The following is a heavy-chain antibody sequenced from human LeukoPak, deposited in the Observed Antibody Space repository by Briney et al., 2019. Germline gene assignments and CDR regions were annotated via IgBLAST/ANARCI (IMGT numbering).Heavy chain of an antibody. V-gene: IGHV4-61*01. CDR1: GGSISSSSYY. Sequence: SETLSLTCTVSGGSISSSSYYWGWIRQPPGKGLEWIGYIYYSGSTNYNPSLKSRVTISVDTSKNQFSLKLSSVTAADTAVYYCAREFKSGWYDDYFDYWGQGTLVTVSS. J-gene: IGHJ4*02. CDR3: AREFKSGWYDDYFDY. CDR2: IYYSGST. D-gene: IGHD6-19*01.